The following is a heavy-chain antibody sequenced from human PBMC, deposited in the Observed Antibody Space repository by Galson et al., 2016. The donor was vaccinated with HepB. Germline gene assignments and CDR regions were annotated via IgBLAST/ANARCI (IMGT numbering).Heavy chain of an antibody. J-gene: IGHJ4*02. CDR1: GFTFSSYA. CDR3: IKGSPSYSRGWNPRE. Sequence: SLRLSCAASGFTFSSYAMGWVRQAPGKGLKWFSGISGSGGTIYYADSVRGRFTLSRDNSKNTLYLQMNYLGAEDTAIYYCIKGSPSYSRGWNPREWGQGTLVTVSS. V-gene: IGHV3-23*01. D-gene: IGHD6-19*01. CDR2: ISGSGGTI.